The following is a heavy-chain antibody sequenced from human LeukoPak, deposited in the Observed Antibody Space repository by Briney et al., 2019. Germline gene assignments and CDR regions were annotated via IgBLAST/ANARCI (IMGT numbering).Heavy chain of an antibody. CDR1: GFTFGDSA. D-gene: IGHD5-24*01. CDR2: IRSIPYGGTI. V-gene: IGHV3-49*03. J-gene: IGHJ5*02. CDR3: TRAGDGYNPARP. Sequence: GRSLRLSCTTSGFTFGDSAMSWFRQAPGKGLEWVGFIRSIPYGGTIEYAASVKGRFTISRDDSKSIAYLQMNSLKTEDTAVYYCTRAGDGYNPARPWGQGTLVTVSS.